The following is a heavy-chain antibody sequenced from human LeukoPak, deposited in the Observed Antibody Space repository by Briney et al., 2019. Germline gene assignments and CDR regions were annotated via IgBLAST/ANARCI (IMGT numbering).Heavy chain of an antibody. Sequence: PSETLSLTCTVSGGSISSSSYYWGWIRQPPGKGLEWIGSIYYSGSTYYNPSLKSRVTISADTSKNQFSLKLSSVTAADTAVYYCARQSYTAYYYYGMDVWGQGTTVTVSS. D-gene: IGHD3-10*01. CDR2: IYYSGST. CDR1: GGSISSSSYY. J-gene: IGHJ6*02. CDR3: ARQSYTAYYYYGMDV. V-gene: IGHV4-39*01.